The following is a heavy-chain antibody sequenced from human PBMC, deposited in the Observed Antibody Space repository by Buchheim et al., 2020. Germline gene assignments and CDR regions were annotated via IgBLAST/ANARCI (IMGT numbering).Heavy chain of an antibody. CDR1: GFTFSSYG. CDR3: AKAWYSGSYYYYGMDV. Sequence: QVQLVESGGGVVQPGRSLRLSCAASGFTFSSYGMHWVRQAPGKGLEWVAVISYDGGNKYYADSVKGRFTISRDNSKNTLYLQMNSLRAEDTAVYYCAKAWYSGSYYYYGMDVWGQGTT. V-gene: IGHV3-30*18. D-gene: IGHD1-26*01. J-gene: IGHJ6*02. CDR2: ISYDGGNK.